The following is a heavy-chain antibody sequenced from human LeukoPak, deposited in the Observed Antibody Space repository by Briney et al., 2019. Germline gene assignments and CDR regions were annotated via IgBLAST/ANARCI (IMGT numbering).Heavy chain of an antibody. CDR2: IRYDGSNK. Sequence: GGSLRLSCAASGFTFSSYGMHWVRQAPGKGLEWVAFIRYDGSNKYYADSVKGRFTISRDNSKNTLYLQMNSLRAEDTAVYYCAKDLGAARPYYYYYYMDVWGKGTTVTVSS. J-gene: IGHJ6*03. V-gene: IGHV3-30*02. CDR3: AKDLGAARPYYYYYYMDV. D-gene: IGHD6-6*01. CDR1: GFTFSSYG.